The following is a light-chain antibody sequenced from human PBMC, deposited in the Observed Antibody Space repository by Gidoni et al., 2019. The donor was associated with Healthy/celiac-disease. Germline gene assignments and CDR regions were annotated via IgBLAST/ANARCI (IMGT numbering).Light chain of an antibody. J-gene: IGLJ3*02. Sequence: QSVLTQPPSVSAAPGQEVTISGSGSSSNIGNNYVPCYQQLPGTAPQLLIYENPKRSSGILARSSGSKSGTSAPLGTTGPQPGDEADYYCGTWVSSLSAGGGVFGGGTKLTVL. CDR2: ENP. CDR1: SSNIGNNY. V-gene: IGLV1-51*01. CDR3: GTWVSSLSAGGGV.